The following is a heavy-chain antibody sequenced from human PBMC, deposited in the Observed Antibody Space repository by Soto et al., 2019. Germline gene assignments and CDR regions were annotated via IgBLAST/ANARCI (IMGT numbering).Heavy chain of an antibody. J-gene: IGHJ4*01. CDR3: VGRLTSFFYYLDS. CDR2: VSSSGNS. CDR1: GESISSATHY. V-gene: IGHV4-31*03. Sequence: PSETLSLTCTVSGESISSATHYWNWIRQHPGKGLEWIGYVSSSGNSYYSPSLKSRVFMSVDTSKNLFSLKLSSVTAAATSIYYCVGRLTSFFYYLDSSGHGPQRTASS. D-gene: IGHD2-8*01.